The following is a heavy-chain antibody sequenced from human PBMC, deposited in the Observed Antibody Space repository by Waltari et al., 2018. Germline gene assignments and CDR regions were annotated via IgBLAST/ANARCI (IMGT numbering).Heavy chain of an antibody. Sequence: QVQLVESGGGVVQPGRSLRLSCAASGFTFSSYGMHWVRQAPGKGLEWVAVIWYDGSNKYYADSVKGRFTISRDNSKNTLYLQMNSLRAEDTAMYYCAKDNTRWGSAFDIWGQGTMVTVSS. CDR2: IWYDGSNK. CDR1: GFTFSSYG. D-gene: IGHD3-16*01. V-gene: IGHV3-30*18. CDR3: AKDNTRWGSAFDI. J-gene: IGHJ3*02.